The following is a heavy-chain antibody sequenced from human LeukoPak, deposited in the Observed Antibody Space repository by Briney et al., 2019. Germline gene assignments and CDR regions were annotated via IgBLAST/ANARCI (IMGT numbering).Heavy chain of an antibody. CDR3: AKDISPIAVAGYFDY. CDR2: ISGSGGST. D-gene: IGHD6-19*01. Sequence: PGGSLRLSCTASGFTFSGAWMTWVRQAPGKGLEWVSAISGSGGSTYYADSVKGRFTISRDNSKNTLYLQMNSLRAEDTAVYYCAKDISPIAVAGYFDYWGQGTLVTVSS. CDR1: GFTFSGAW. V-gene: IGHV3-23*01. J-gene: IGHJ4*02.